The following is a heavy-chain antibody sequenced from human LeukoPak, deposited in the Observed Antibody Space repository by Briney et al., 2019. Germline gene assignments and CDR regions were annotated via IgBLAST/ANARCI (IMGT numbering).Heavy chain of an antibody. J-gene: IGHJ4*02. V-gene: IGHV3-30*18. CDR2: ISYDGSNK. CDR3: AKESLRFLEWLLPNFDY. Sequence: PGRSLRLSCAASGFTFSSYGMHWVRQAPGKGLEWVAVISYDGSNKYYADSVKGRFTISRDNSKNTLYLQMSSLRAEDTAVYYCAKESLRFLEWLLPNFDYWGQGTLVTVSS. CDR1: GFTFSSYG. D-gene: IGHD3-3*01.